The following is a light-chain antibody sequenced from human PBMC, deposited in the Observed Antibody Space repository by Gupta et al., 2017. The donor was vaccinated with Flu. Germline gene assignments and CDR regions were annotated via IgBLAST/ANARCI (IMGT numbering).Light chain of an antibody. CDR2: DVS. CDR3: CSYAGSYSFV. CDR1: GSDVGGYNY. V-gene: IGLV2-11*01. J-gene: IGLJ2*01. Sequence: QSALTQPRSVSGSPGQSVTISCTGTGSDVGGYNYVSWYRQHPGEAPKLIVSDVSKRPSGVPDRFSGSKSGNTASLTSSGLQVDDEADYYCCSYAGSYSFVFGGGTQLTVL.